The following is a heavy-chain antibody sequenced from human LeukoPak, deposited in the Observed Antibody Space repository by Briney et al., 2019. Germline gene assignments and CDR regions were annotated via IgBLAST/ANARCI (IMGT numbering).Heavy chain of an antibody. V-gene: IGHV3-30*18. Sequence: AGLSLRLSCAASGVTLSPYGMHWVRQAPGKGLEWVAVISYEGGTQHYADSVKGRFIISRDNPRNTLYLQMNILRTEDTAAYYCAKEGTPQVSTWYDLWGQGTQVIVSS. CDR1: GVTLSPYG. CDR3: AKEGTPQVSTWYDL. D-gene: IGHD3-10*01. CDR2: ISYEGGTQ. J-gene: IGHJ5*02.